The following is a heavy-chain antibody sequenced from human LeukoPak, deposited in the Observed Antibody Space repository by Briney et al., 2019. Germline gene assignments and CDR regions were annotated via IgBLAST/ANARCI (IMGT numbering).Heavy chain of an antibody. CDR2: IYHSGST. D-gene: IGHD3-10*01. CDR3: ARVPSRSGAYYFDY. J-gene: IGHJ4*02. V-gene: IGHV4-4*02. Sequence: SETLSLTCAVSGGSISSNKWWRWVRQPPGKGLEWIGEIYHSGSTNYNPSLKSRVTISVDESKNHFSLKLSSVTAADTAAYYCARVPSRSGAYYFDYWGQGTLVTVSS. CDR1: GGSISSNKW.